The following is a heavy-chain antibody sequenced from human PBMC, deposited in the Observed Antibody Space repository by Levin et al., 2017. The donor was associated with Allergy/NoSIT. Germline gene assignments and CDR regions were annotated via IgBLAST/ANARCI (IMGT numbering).Heavy chain of an antibody. CDR2: IWYDGSNK. CDR3: ARERYSSGWRGAFDI. CDR1: GFTFSSYG. V-gene: IGHV3-33*01. J-gene: IGHJ3*02. Sequence: QTGGSLRLSCAASGFTFSSYGMHWVRQAPGKGLEWVAVIWYDGSNKYYADSVKGRFTISRDNSKNTLYLQMNSLRAEDTAVYYCARERYSSGWRGAFDIWGQGTMVTVSS. D-gene: IGHD6-19*01.